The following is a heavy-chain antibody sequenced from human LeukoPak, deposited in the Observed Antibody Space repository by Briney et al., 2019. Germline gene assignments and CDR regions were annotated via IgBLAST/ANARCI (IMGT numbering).Heavy chain of an antibody. V-gene: IGHV1-69*13. D-gene: IGHD3-16*01. J-gene: IGHJ3*02. CDR3: ARPPYYDYVWGSPQGAFDI. CDR1: GGTFSSYA. Sequence: SVKVSCKASGGTFSSYAISWVRQAPGQGLEWMGGIIPIFGTANYAQKFQGRVTITADESTSTAYMELSSLRSEDTAVYYCARPPYYDYVWGSPQGAFDIWGQGTMVTVSS. CDR2: IIPIFGTA.